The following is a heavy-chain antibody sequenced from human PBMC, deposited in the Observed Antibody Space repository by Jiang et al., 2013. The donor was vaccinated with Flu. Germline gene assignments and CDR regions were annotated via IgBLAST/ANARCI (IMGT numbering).Heavy chain of an antibody. Sequence: SLRISCQGTGYTFTSNWISWVRQIPGKGLEWLGRIDPRDSYINYNPSFRGHVTISTDESISTAYLQWSSLKASDSAIYYCARHKRGQLASFDYWGQGALVTVSS. CDR3: ARHKRGQLASFDY. J-gene: IGHJ4*02. CDR1: GYTFTSNW. CDR2: IDPRDSYI. D-gene: IGHD3-10*01. V-gene: IGHV5-10-1*01.